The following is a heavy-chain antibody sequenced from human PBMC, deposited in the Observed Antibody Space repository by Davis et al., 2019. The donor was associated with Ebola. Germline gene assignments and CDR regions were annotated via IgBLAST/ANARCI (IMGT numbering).Heavy chain of an antibody. J-gene: IGHJ5*02. CDR1: GYTFTSYN. V-gene: IGHV1-8*01. CDR3: ARRIAARPNWFDP. Sequence: ASVKVSCKASGYTFTSYNINWVRQATGQGLEWMGWMNPNSGNTGYAQKFQGRVTMTRNTSISTAYMELSSLRSEDTAVYYCARRIAARPNWFDPWGQGTLVTVSS. D-gene: IGHD6-6*01. CDR2: MNPNSGNT.